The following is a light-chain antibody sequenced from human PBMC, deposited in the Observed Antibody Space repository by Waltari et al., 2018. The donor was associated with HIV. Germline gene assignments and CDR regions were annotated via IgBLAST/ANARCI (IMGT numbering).Light chain of an antibody. CDR2: DTT. CDR1: TGAVTSGHY. V-gene: IGLV7-46*01. J-gene: IGLJ3*02. Sequence: LTCCPGGTITLTCGSSTGAVTSGHYPYWFQQKPGQVPRTLIYDTTSTHSWTPALTLSGAQPEDEADYYCLVFYSGSRVFGGGTKLTVL. CDR3: LVFYSGSRV.